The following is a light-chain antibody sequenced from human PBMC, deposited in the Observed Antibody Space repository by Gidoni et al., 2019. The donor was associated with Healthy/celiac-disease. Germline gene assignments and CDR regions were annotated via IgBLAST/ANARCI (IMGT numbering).Light chain of an antibody. CDR3: QRYSSPAT. J-gene: IGKJ4*01. Sequence: PGTLSLSAGERATLSCRASQSISSNYLAWYQQKPSQAPRLLIYGSSSKAAVIPDRCSGSGSGTDFTLTISRLEPDVVAVYYCQRYSSPATFGGGTKVEIK. CDR1: QSISSNY. V-gene: IGKV3-20*01. CDR2: GSS.